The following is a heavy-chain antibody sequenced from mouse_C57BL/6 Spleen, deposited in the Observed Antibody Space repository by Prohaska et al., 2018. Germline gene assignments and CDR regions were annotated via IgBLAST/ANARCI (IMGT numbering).Heavy chain of an antibody. Sequence: KLSCKASGYTFTSYWMQWVKQRTGQGIEWIGEIDPSDSYTNYKQKFNGKATLTVDKSSSTDYMQLSSLTSEDSAVYYCARLAYYGYGFAYWGQGTLVTVSA. D-gene: IGHD2-9*01. CDR3: ARLAYYGYGFAY. J-gene: IGHJ3*01. CDR1: GYTFTSYW. CDR2: IDPSDSYT. V-gene: IGHV1-69*02.